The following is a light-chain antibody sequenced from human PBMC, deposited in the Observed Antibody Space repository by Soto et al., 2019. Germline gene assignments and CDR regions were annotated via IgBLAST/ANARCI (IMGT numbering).Light chain of an antibody. V-gene: IGKV3-20*01. CDR3: QQYGSSHT. CDR2: GAS. Sequence: EIVLTQSPGTLSLSPGERATLSCRASQSVSSSYLAWYQQKPGQAPRLLIYGASSRATGIPDRFSGSGSGTDFTLPISRLEPDDFAVYYCQQYGSSHTFGQGTKLEIK. J-gene: IGKJ2*01. CDR1: QSVSSSY.